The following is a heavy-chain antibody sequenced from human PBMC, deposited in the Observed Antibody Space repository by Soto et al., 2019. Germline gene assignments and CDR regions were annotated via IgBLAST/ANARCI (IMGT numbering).Heavy chain of an antibody. Sequence: QVQLVESGGDVVQPGRSPRLSCAASGFTFSTYDMHWVRQAPGKGLQWVALVSYDGSNEYYADSVKGRFTISRDNSKDTLYLQMNSLRPGDTAVYYCARDLSHDYRAHWGQGTLVTVSS. CDR3: ARDLSHDYRAH. J-gene: IGHJ4*01. D-gene: IGHD4-4*01. CDR2: VSYDGSNE. V-gene: IGHV3-30*03. CDR1: GFTFSTYD.